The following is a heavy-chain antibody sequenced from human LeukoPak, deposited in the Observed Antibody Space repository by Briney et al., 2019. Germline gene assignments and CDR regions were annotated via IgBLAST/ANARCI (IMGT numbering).Heavy chain of an antibody. CDR2: ISAYNGDT. V-gene: IGHV1-18*04. CDR3: ARGGYYGSGSFPDY. J-gene: IGHJ4*02. Sequence: RASVKVSCKASGYTFTSYYIHWVRQAPGQGLEWVGWISAYNGDTNYAQKVQGRVTMTTDTSTSTAYMDLRSLRSDDTAVYYCARGGYYGSGSFPDYWGQGTLVSVSS. CDR1: GYTFTSYY. D-gene: IGHD3-10*01.